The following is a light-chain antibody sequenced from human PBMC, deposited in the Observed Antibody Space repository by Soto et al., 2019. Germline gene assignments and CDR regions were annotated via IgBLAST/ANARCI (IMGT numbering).Light chain of an antibody. CDR1: LSISSY. J-gene: IGKJ4*01. Sequence: DIPMTQSPSTLSASVGDRVTITCRASLSISSYLAWYQQKPGKAPNLLIYKASSLESGVPSRFSGSGSGTEFTLTISSLQPDDFATYYCQQYNTYPLTFGGGTKVEIK. CDR3: QQYNTYPLT. CDR2: KAS. V-gene: IGKV1-5*03.